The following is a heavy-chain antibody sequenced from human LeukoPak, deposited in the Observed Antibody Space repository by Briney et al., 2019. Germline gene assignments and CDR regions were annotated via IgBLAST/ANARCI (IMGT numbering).Heavy chain of an antibody. Sequence: GGSLRLSCAASGFSFSRYAMSWVRQTPGRGLEWVSVISGSDGTRYYADSVKGRFTISRDDSRNTVYLQMNNLRAEDTAVYYCAKQVSCDTTTCYSGMPPDYWGQGTLVTVSS. D-gene: IGHD2/OR15-2a*01. CDR3: AKQVSCDTTTCYSGMPPDY. CDR2: ISGSDGTR. J-gene: IGHJ4*02. V-gene: IGHV3-23*01. CDR1: GFSFSRYA.